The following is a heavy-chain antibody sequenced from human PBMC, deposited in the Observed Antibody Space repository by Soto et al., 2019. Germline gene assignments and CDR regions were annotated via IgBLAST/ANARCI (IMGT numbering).Heavy chain of an antibody. CDR3: AGSGYYHNSGMDV. J-gene: IGHJ6*02. D-gene: IGHD3-22*01. Sequence: TLSLTCAVSGCSISSGGYSWSWIRQPPGKGLEWIGYIYHSGSTYYNPSLKSRVTISVDSSKNQFSLKLSSLTDADTAVYYGAGSGYYHNSGMDVWGQGTTVTVSS. V-gene: IGHV4-30-2*01. CDR2: IYHSGST. CDR1: GCSISSGGYS.